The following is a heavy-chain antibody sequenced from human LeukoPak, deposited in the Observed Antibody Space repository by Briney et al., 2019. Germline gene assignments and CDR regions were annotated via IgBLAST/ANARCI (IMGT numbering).Heavy chain of an antibody. V-gene: IGHV1-18*01. D-gene: IGHD6-13*01. J-gene: IGHJ5*02. CDR1: GYTFTSYG. CDR2: ISAYNGNT. Sequence: ASVKVSCKASGYTFTSYGISWVRQAPGQGLEWMGWISAYNGNTNYAQKLQGRVTVTTDTSTSTAYMELRSLRSDDTAVYYCARGTLPRGIAAAGGLINWFDPWGQGTLVTVSS. CDR3: ARGTLPRGIAAAGGLINWFDP.